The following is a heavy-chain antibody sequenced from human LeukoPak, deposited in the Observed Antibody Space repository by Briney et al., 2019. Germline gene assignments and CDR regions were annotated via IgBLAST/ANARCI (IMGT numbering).Heavy chain of an antibody. V-gene: IGHV4-39*01. Sequence: SETLSLTCAVYGGSFSSYYWGWIRQPPGKGLEWIGSIYYSGSTYYNPSLKSRVTISVDTSKNQFSLKLSSVTAADTAVYYCASGAGSRIAVAVAFDYWGQGTLVTVSS. J-gene: IGHJ4*02. CDR1: GGSFSSYY. D-gene: IGHD6-19*01. CDR3: ASGAGSRIAVAVAFDY. CDR2: IYYSGST.